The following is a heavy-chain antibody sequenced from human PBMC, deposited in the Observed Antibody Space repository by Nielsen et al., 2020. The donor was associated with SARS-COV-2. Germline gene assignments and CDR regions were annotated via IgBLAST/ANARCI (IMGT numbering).Heavy chain of an antibody. CDR1: GGSFSGYY. J-gene: IGHJ4*02. Sequence: SETLSLTCAVYGGSFSGYYWSWIRQPPGKGLEWIGEINHSGSTNYNPSLKSRVTISVATSKNQFSLELRSVTAADTAVYYCARDCSCGLGSSPSYYFDYWGQGTLVTVSS. CDR3: ARDCSCGLGSSPSYYFDY. D-gene: IGHD7-27*01. V-gene: IGHV4-34*01. CDR2: INHSGST.